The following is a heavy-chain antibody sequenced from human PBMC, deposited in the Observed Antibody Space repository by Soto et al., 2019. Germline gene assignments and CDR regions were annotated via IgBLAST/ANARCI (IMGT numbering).Heavy chain of an antibody. J-gene: IGHJ6*02. CDR2: ISGSGGST. CDR3: AKSTEAWYLHGMDV. Sequence: GGSLRLSCAASGFTFSSYAMSWVRQAPGKGLEWVSAISGSGGSTYYADSVKGRFTISRDNSKNTLYLQMNSLRAEDTAVYYCAKSTEAWYLHGMDVWGQGTTVTVSS. CDR1: GFTFSSYA. V-gene: IGHV3-23*01. D-gene: IGHD2-15*01.